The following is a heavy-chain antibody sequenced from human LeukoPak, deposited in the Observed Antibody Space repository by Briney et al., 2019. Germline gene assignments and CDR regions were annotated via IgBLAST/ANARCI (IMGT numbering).Heavy chain of an antibody. J-gene: IGHJ4*02. D-gene: IGHD3-22*01. Sequence: PSETLSLTCAVSGDSISNYYWSWIRQPPGKGRERMGYIYYSGSTNYNPSRKSRVTISVDTSKNQFSLKLSSVTAADTAVYYCARLEDDSSGYYYGYFDYWGQGTLVTVSS. CDR3: ARLEDDSSGYYYGYFDY. V-gene: IGHV4-59*08. CDR1: GDSISNYY. CDR2: IYYSGST.